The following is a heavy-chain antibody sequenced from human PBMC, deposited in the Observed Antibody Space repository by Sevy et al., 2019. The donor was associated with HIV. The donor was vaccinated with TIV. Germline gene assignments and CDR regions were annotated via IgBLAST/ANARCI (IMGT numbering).Heavy chain of an antibody. CDR1: GFNVRSYG. J-gene: IGHJ6*02. Sequence: GGSLRLSCAASGFNVRSYGMHWVRQAPGKGLEWVAFIRLDGSHKYYADSVNGRFTISRDNSKNTLYLQMNSLRAEDTAVYYCAKDGNVVVGGDFYYYGMDVWGQRTTVTVSS. D-gene: IGHD2-15*01. CDR3: AKDGNVVVGGDFYYYGMDV. V-gene: IGHV3-30*02. CDR2: IRLDGSHK.